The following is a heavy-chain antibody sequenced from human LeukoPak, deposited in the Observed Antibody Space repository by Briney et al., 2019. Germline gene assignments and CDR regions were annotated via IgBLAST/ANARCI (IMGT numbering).Heavy chain of an antibody. V-gene: IGHV1-69*05. D-gene: IGHD2-15*01. CDR1: GGTFISYA. Sequence: GASVKVSCKASGGTFISYAISWVRQAPGQGLEWMGRIIPIFGTANYAQKFQGRVTITTDESTSTAYMELSSLRSEDTAVCYCARESPIGGFDYWGQGTLVTVSS. CDR3: ARESPIGGFDY. CDR2: IIPIFGTA. J-gene: IGHJ4*02.